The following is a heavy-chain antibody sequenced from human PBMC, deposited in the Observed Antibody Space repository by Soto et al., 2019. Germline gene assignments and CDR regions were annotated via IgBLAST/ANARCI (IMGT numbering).Heavy chain of an antibody. J-gene: IGHJ4*02. CDR3: ARHREGYSSGWYPGY. CDR1: GGSISSSSYY. D-gene: IGHD6-19*01. Sequence: PSETLSLTCTVSGGSISSSSYYWGWIRQPPGKGLEWIGSIYYSGSTYYNPSLKSRVTISVDTSKNQFSLKLSSVTAADTAVYYCARHREGYSSGWYPGYWGQGTLVTVSS. CDR2: IYYSGST. V-gene: IGHV4-39*01.